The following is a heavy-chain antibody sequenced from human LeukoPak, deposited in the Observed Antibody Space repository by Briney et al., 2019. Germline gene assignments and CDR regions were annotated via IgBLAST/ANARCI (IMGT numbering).Heavy chain of an antibody. CDR2: IYSSGTT. CDR1: GGSTSSYY. Sequence: SETLSLTCSVSGGSTSSYYWSWIRQPAGKGLEWIGRIYSSGTTDYNPSLKSRVTMSVDTSKNQFSLNLSSVTAADTAVYYCARGGYYSDYWGQGTLVTVSS. CDR3: ARGGYYSDY. V-gene: IGHV4-4*07. J-gene: IGHJ4*02. D-gene: IGHD3-22*01.